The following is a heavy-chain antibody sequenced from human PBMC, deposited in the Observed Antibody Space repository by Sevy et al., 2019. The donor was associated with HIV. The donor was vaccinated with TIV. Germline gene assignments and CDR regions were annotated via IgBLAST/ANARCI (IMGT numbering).Heavy chain of an antibody. Sequence: GGSLRLSCAASGFTFSSYWMHWVRQAPGKGLEWVGRIKSKSEGGTRDFAPPVKGRFAISRDDSKNTLYLQMDSLKTEDTAVYYCAAGVGASDFDYWGQGILVTVSS. CDR3: AAGVGASDFDY. D-gene: IGHD1-26*01. V-gene: IGHV3-15*01. CDR1: GFTFSSYW. CDR2: IKSKSEGGTR. J-gene: IGHJ4*02.